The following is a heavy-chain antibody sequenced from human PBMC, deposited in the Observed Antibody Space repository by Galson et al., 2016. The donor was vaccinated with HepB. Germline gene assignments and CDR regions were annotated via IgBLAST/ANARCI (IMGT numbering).Heavy chain of an antibody. D-gene: IGHD5-12*01. CDR2: ISPSSTYI. J-gene: IGHJ3*01. V-gene: IGHV3-21*01. CDR1: GFTFSRYT. Sequence: SLRLSCAASGFTFSRYTMNWVRRAPGTGLEWVSSISPSSTYIYYADSMKGRFTISRDNAKKSLYLPMSSLRADDTAIYDCARESSGYDYDFDLGGQGTMVTVSS. CDR3: ARESSGYDYDFDL.